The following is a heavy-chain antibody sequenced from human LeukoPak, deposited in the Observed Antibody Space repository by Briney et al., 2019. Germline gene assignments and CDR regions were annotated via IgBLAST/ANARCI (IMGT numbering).Heavy chain of an antibody. Sequence: KSGGSLRLSCAASGFTVSSNEMSWVRQAPGKGLEWVSSISSSSSYIYYADSVKGRFTISRDNAKNSLYLQMNSLRAEDTAVYYCARDKYCSSTSCYRSFDYWGQGTLVTVSS. CDR3: ARDKYCSSTSCYRSFDY. CDR1: GFTVSSNE. D-gene: IGHD2-2*01. V-gene: IGHV3-21*01. CDR2: ISSSSSYI. J-gene: IGHJ4*02.